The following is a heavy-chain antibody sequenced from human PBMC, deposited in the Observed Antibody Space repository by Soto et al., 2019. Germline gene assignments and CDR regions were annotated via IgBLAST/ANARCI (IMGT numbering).Heavy chain of an antibody. V-gene: IGHV5-51*01. J-gene: IGHJ6*02. CDR2: IYPGDSDT. CDR1: GYSFTSYW. Sequence: PGESLKISCKGSGYSFTSYWIGWVRQMPGKGLEWMGSIYPGDSDTSYSPSFQGQVTISADKSISTAYLQWSSLKASDTAMYYCARRRIQPHGRGSMDVWGQGTTVTVSS. D-gene: IGHD5-18*01. CDR3: ARRRIQPHGRGSMDV.